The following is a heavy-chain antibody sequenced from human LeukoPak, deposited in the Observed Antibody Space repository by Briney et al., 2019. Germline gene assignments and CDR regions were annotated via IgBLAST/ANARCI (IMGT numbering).Heavy chain of an antibody. CDR1: GFTFSSYW. J-gene: IGHJ4*02. CDR3: ARYSGEEGFVF. D-gene: IGHD1-26*01. CDR2: IKQDGSDK. Sequence: PGGSLRLSCAASGFTFSSYWMSWVRQAPGKGLEWVANIKQDGSDKYYVDSVKGRFIISRDNAKNSLYLQMNSLRAEDTAVYYCARYSGEEGFVFWGQGTLVTVSS. V-gene: IGHV3-7*03.